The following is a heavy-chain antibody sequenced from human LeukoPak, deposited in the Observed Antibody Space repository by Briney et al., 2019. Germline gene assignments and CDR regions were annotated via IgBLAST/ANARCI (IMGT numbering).Heavy chain of an antibody. J-gene: IGHJ4*02. CDR2: ISGSGDKT. CDR3: AKDQSASGSYGNFDY. CDR1: GFTFSSSS. D-gene: IGHD3-10*01. Sequence: PGGSLRLSCAASGFTFSSSSMTWVRQAPGKGLEWVSSISGSGDKTYHADSVKGRFPISRDNSKNTLYLQKNSLRTEDTAVYHCAKDQSASGSYGNFDYWGQGTLVTVSS. V-gene: IGHV3-23*01.